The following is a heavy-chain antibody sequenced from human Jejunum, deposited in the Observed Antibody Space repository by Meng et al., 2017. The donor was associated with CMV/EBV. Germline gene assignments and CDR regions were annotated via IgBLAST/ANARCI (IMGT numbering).Heavy chain of an antibody. V-gene: IGHV3-74*03. CDR3: AREQSSSYAFDI. J-gene: IGHJ3*02. D-gene: IGHD6-6*01. CDR1: AFTFSDDW. Sequence: SAFTFSDDWMHWVRQGPGKGLVWVSRINNDGGTTVYADSVKGRFTISRENAKNTLSLQMNSLRGEDTAVYYCAREQSSSYAFDIWGQGTVVTVSS. CDR2: INNDGGTT.